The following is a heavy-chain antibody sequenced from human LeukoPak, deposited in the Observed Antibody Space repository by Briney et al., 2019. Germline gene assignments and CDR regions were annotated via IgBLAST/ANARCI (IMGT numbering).Heavy chain of an antibody. V-gene: IGHV3-21*01. Sequence: GGSLRLSCAASGFTFSSYSINWVRQAPGKGLEWVSSISSSSSYIYCADSVKGRFTISRDNAKNSLYLQMNSLRAEDTAVYYCARDPGGSRPDYFDYWGQGTLVTVSS. J-gene: IGHJ4*02. D-gene: IGHD3-16*01. CDR2: ISSSSSYI. CDR3: ARDPGGSRPDYFDY. CDR1: GFTFSSYS.